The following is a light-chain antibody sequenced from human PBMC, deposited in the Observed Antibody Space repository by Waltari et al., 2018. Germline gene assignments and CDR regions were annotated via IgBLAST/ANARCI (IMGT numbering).Light chain of an antibody. CDR1: SSNIGTNT. Sequence: QSVLTQPPSASGTPGQGVTISCSGSSSNIGTNTVSWYQQFPGTAPQLLIHTDTQRPSGVPDRFSGSKSGTSASLAISGLQSEDEAHYFCAAWDDSLNTRLFGGGTKVTVL. J-gene: IGLJ3*02. V-gene: IGLV1-44*01. CDR3: AAWDDSLNTRL. CDR2: TDT.